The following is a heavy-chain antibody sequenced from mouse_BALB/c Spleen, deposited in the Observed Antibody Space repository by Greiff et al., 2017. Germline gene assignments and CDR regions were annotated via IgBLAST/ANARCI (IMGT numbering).Heavy chain of an antibody. Sequence: EVKVEESGGGLVQPGGSMKLSCAASGFTFSDSWMAWVRQSPEKGLEWVAEIRSKANNHAPYYAESVKGRFTISRDDSKSSVYLQMNSLRAEDTGIYYCRGGYYRYDVDYWGQGTTLTVSS. CDR3: RGGYYRYDVDY. V-gene: IGHV6-6*01. CDR1: GFTFSDSW. D-gene: IGHD2-14*01. J-gene: IGHJ2*01. CDR2: IRSKANNHAP.